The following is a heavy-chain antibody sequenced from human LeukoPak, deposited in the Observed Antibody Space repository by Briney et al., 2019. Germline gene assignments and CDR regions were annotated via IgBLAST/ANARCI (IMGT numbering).Heavy chain of an antibody. D-gene: IGHD6-19*01. Sequence: PSETLSLTCAVCGGSFSGYYWSWIRQPPGKGLEWIGYIYYSGSTNYNPSLKSRVTISVDTSKNQFSLKLSSVTAADTAVYYCAREQSKGQWLAYNWFDPWGQGTLVTVSS. V-gene: IGHV4-59*12. CDR3: AREQSKGQWLAYNWFDP. CDR1: GGSFSGYY. J-gene: IGHJ5*02. CDR2: IYYSGST.